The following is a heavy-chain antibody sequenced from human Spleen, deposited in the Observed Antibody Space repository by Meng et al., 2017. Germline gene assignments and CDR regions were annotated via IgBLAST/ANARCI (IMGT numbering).Heavy chain of an antibody. CDR3: ARGRGGDIVGSILYYFDY. Sequence: QVQLVQSGSELKKPGASVRVSCKASGYSFTTFTMNWVRQVPGQGLEWVGWINTNSGNPTYGQGFTGRFVFSLDTSVSTAYLQISSLKAEDTAVYFCARGRGGDIVGSILYYFDYWGQGTLVTVSS. CDR1: GYSFTTFT. CDR2: INTNSGNP. J-gene: IGHJ4*02. D-gene: IGHD2-21*01. V-gene: IGHV7-4-1*02.